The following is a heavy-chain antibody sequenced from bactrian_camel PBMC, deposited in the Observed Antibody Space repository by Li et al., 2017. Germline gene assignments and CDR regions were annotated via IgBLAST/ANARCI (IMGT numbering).Heavy chain of an antibody. J-gene: IGHJ4*01. CDR1: NMYSRYC. D-gene: IGHD1*01. V-gene: IGHV3S53*01. CDR3: ARGPRPLGDFCYLEPPPYNF. CDR2: IDSDGLA. Sequence: VQLVESGGGSVQAGGSLRLSCATSNMYSRYCMGWFRQVPGKEREGVAVIDSDGLAKYADSVKGRFTISQDNAKNTLYLQMSSLKPEDTAMYYCARGPRPLGDFCYLEPPPYNFWGQGTQVTVS.